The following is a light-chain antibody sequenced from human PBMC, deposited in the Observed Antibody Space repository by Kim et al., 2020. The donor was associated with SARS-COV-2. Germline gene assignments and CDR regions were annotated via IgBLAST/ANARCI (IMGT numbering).Light chain of an antibody. Sequence: SPGETATLSCRTSQSVVNNYLGWYQQKPCPAPRLLIFAASSRATGIPDRFSGSGSGTAFTLTIDRVAPEDVAVYYCQQFGSSPPYSFGQGTNLEIK. CDR3: QQFGSSPPYS. V-gene: IGKV3-20*01. CDR1: QSVVNNY. J-gene: IGKJ2*03. CDR2: AAS.